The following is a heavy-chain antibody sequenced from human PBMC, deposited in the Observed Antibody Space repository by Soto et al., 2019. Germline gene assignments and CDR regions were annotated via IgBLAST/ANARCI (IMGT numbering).Heavy chain of an antibody. D-gene: IGHD3-10*02. J-gene: IGHJ6*02. CDR3: AQMLFEELWHGMDG. V-gene: IGHV1-69*02. CDR2: IIPILDVA. CDR1: GGDFLSYT. Sequence: QLVQSGAEVKKPGSSVKVSCKASGGDFLSYTISWVRQAPGQGPEWMGTIIPILDVAKNAQKFQGRVAITADKATRTDYMELRSLRYDDTAVYYCAQMLFEELWHGMDGCGQGTTITGSS.